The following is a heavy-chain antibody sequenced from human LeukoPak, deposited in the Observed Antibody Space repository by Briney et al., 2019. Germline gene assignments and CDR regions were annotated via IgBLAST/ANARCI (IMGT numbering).Heavy chain of an antibody. CDR1: VGSFSGHY. D-gene: IGHD1-26*01. CDR2: INHGGST. CDR3: AIVRHSFTGSFFSFAYYYYMDV. J-gene: IGHJ6*03. V-gene: IGHV4-34*01. Sequence: SETLSLTCAVYVGSFSGHYWTWIRQPPGKGLERLGEINHGGSTNYNPSLKSRVTISVDTSKNQFSLNLRSVTAADTAVYYCAIVRHSFTGSFFSFAYYYYMDVWGKGTTVTVSS.